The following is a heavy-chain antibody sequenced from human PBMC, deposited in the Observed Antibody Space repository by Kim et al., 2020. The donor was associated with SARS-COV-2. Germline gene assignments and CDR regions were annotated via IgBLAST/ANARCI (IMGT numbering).Heavy chain of an antibody. V-gene: IGHV4-59*01. Sequence: SETLSLTCSVSGGSISTYYWHWIRQPPGKGLEWIGYIHYSGASYYNSSLESRVTISVDTSMNQLSLRVTSVTAADTAVYYCAREWSSFDYWGQGIPVTVSS. CDR3: AREWSSFDY. CDR1: GGSISTYY. D-gene: IGHD2-15*01. J-gene: IGHJ4*02. CDR2: IHYSGAS.